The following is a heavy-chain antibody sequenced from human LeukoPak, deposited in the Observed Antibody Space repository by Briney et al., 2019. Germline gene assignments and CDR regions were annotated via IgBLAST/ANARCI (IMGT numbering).Heavy chain of an antibody. CDR1: GFTFSSYS. V-gene: IGHV3-48*01. Sequence: QAGGSLRLSCAASGFTFSSYSMNWVRQAPGKGLEWVSYITTRSAIYYADSVKGRFTISRDNAKDSLYLQMNSLRADDTAVYYCARVRGAGLQYYYMDVWGKGTTVTVSS. J-gene: IGHJ6*03. D-gene: IGHD1-26*01. CDR3: ARVRGAGLQYYYMDV. CDR2: ITTRSAI.